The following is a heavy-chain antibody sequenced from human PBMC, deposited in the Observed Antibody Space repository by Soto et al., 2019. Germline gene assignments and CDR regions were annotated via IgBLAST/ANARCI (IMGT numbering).Heavy chain of an antibody. V-gene: IGHV3-9*01. CDR2: ISWNSVSI. D-gene: IGHD3-10*01. Sequence: GGSLRLSCAASGFNFNDYGMHWVRQAPGKGLEWVSSISWNSVSIGYADSVKGRFTISRDNAKNSLYLQMNTLRAEDTALYYCAKDMENGYNPYYYYGMDVWGQGTTVTVSS. J-gene: IGHJ6*02. CDR1: GFNFNDYG. CDR3: AKDMENGYNPYYYYGMDV.